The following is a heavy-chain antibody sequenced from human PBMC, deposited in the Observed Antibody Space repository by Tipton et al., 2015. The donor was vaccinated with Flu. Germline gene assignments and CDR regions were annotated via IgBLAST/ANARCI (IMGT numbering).Heavy chain of an antibody. V-gene: IGHV3-23*01. CDR3: AKDEFGCSGGGCYSGLPYYFGH. CDR1: GFTFSNYA. Sequence: SLRLSCAASGFTFSNYAFAWVRQAPGEGLEWVSGISIGGENTFFADSVRGRFIISRDNSKNTLYLQMNSLRAEDTAVYYCAKDEFGCSGGGCYSGLPYYFGHWGQGTLVTVSS. J-gene: IGHJ4*02. D-gene: IGHD2-15*01. CDR2: ISIGGENT.